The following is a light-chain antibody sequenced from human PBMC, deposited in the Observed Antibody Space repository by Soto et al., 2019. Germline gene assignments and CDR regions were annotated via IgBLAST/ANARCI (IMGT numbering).Light chain of an antibody. V-gene: IGLV2-14*01. CDR1: SSYVGGYNY. J-gene: IGLJ2*01. CDR2: DVS. CDR3: SSYTSSSTVV. Sequence: QSALTQPASVSGSPGQSITISCTGTSSYVGGYNYVSWYQQHPGKAPKLMIYDVSNRPSGVSNRFSGSKSGNTASLTISGLQAEEEADYYCSSYTSSSTVVFGGGTKLTVL.